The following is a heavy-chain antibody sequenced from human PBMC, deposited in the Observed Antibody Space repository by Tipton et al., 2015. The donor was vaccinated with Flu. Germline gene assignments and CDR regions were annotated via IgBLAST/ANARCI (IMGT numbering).Heavy chain of an antibody. Sequence: TLSLTCTVSGDSISTTIYYWGWVRQPPGKGLEWIGSIYYSGTTYYNPSLKSRATVSVDPPKNQFSLSLTSLTAADTAVYYCAREFSGWFDPWGQGTLVTVSS. D-gene: IGHD2/OR15-2a*01. CDR1: GDSISTTIYY. CDR2: IYYSGTT. CDR3: AREFSGWFDP. V-gene: IGHV4-39*07. J-gene: IGHJ5*02.